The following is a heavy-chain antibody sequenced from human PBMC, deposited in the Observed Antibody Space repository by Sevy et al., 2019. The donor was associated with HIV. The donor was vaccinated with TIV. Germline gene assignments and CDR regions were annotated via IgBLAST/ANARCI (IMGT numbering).Heavy chain of an antibody. CDR3: TTDSKKRGLSALLDY. D-gene: IGHD3-10*01. J-gene: IGHJ4*02. CDR1: GFTFSNAW. Sequence: GESLKISCAASGFTFSNAWMSWVRQAPGKGLEWVGRIKIKTDGGTTDYAAPVKGRFTISREDSKNTLYRQMNSLKTEDTAIYCGTTDSKKRGLSALLDYWGQGTLVTVSS. CDR2: IKIKTDGGTT. V-gene: IGHV3-15*01.